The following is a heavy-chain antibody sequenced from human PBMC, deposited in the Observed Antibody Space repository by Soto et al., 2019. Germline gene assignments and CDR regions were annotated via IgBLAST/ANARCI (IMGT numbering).Heavy chain of an antibody. D-gene: IGHD2-2*01. CDR2: IHTSGST. CDR3: ARDLVVGAFDI. V-gene: IGHV4-4*07. CDR1: GGYISSYD. Sequence: PSQTMSLTCTVSGGYISSYDWSWSRQPAGKGLEWIGRIHTSGSTNYHPSLKSRVTMSVDTSKNKFSLKLSSVTAADTAVYYCARDLVVGAFDIWGQGTMVTVSS. J-gene: IGHJ3*02.